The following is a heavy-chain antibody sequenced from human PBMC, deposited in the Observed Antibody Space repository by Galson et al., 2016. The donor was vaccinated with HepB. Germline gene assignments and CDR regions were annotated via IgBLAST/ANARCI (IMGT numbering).Heavy chain of an antibody. CDR2: VSGRSGFI. Sequence: SLRLSCAASGFSFGRFTMTRLRQAPGQGLEWISSVSGRSGFIYYADSVDGRFTISRDNAKNSLFPQLTSLRPEDTAVYYCARDPSDSGGEVSGYPGWFDPWGQGTLVTVSS. D-gene: IGHD6-25*01. J-gene: IGHJ5*02. CDR1: GFSFGRFT. CDR3: ARDPSDSGGEVSGYPGWFDP. V-gene: IGHV3-21*01.